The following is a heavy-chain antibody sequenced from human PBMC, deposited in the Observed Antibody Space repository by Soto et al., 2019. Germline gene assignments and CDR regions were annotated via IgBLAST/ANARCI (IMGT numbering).Heavy chain of an antibody. CDR3: ARGPYNWNDVGYYYYGMDV. D-gene: IGHD1-1*01. CDR2: IIPILGIA. Sequence: QVQLVQSGAEVKKPGSSVKVSCKASGGTLSSYTISWVRQAPGQGLEWMGRIIPILGIANYAQKFQGRVTITADKSTSTAYMELSSLRSEDTAVYYCARGPYNWNDVGYYYYGMDVWGQGTTVTVSS. CDR1: GGTLSSYT. J-gene: IGHJ6*02. V-gene: IGHV1-69*02.